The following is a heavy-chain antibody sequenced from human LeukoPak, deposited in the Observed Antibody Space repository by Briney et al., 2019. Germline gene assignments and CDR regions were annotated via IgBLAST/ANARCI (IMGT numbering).Heavy chain of an antibody. J-gene: IGHJ5*02. Sequence: ASVKVSCKASGYTFTNFGISWVRQAPGQGLEWMGWISPQNGKTIYAQKLQGRVTMTTDTSTSTAYMELRSLRSDDTAVYYCARDFSYYDFWSGYRHPNWFDPWGQGTLVTVSS. CDR2: ISPQNGKT. D-gene: IGHD3-3*01. CDR1: GYTFTNFG. V-gene: IGHV1-18*01. CDR3: ARDFSYYDFWSGYRHPNWFDP.